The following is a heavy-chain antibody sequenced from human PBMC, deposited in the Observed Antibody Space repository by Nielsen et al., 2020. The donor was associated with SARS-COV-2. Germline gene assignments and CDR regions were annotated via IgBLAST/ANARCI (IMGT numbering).Heavy chain of an antibody. Sequence: GGSLRLSCAASGFTFSSYSMNWVRQAPGKGLEWVSSISSSSSYIYYADSVKGRFTISRDNAKNSLYLQMNSLRAEDTAVYYCARLDCSSTSCSPYYYYYGMDVWGQGTTVTVSS. CDR1: GFTFSSYS. CDR3: ARLDCSSTSCSPYYYYYGMDV. D-gene: IGHD2-2*01. V-gene: IGHV3-21*01. J-gene: IGHJ6*02. CDR2: ISSSSSYI.